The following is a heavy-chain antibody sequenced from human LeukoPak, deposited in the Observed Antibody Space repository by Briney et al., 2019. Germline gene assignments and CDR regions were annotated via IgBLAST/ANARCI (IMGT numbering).Heavy chain of an antibody. CDR1: EFVFSNHA. D-gene: IGHD2-21*01. V-gene: IGHV3-21*01. CDR2: ITSDSSNI. J-gene: IGHJ3*02. CDR3: ARLFRLDAFDI. Sequence: GGSLRLPCVASEFVFSNHAMIWVRQAPGKGLEWISSITSDSSNIFYANSVRGRFTISRDNANNALHLQMNSLRAEDTAVYYCARLFRLDAFDIWGQGTMVTVSS.